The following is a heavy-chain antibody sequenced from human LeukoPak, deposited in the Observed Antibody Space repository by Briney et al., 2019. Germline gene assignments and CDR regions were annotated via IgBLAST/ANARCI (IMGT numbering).Heavy chain of an antibody. D-gene: IGHD3-3*01. CDR3: ARRHVLRFLEWLLPD. CDR1: GGSFSGYY. J-gene: IGHJ4*02. V-gene: IGHV4-34*01. CDR2: INHSGST. Sequence: SSETLSLTCAVYGGSFSGYYWSWIRQPPGKGLEWIGEINHSGSTNYNPSLKSRVTISVDTSKNQFSLKLSSVTAADTAVYYCARRHVLRFLEWLLPDWGQGTLVTVSS.